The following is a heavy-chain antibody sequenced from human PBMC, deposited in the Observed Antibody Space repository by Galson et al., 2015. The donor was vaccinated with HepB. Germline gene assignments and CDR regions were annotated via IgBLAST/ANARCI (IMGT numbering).Heavy chain of an antibody. CDR1: GLSFSDYA. Sequence: SLRLSCAASGLSFSDYAIHWVRQAPGKGLEWVGVISYNGNDKYFADSVRGRFTISRDNSKNTVFLQMISLRVEDTAVYYCARDMGDGSGIGSDWGQGTLVTVSS. V-gene: IGHV3-30*04. D-gene: IGHD3-22*01. CDR2: ISYNGNDK. CDR3: ARDMGDGSGIGSD. J-gene: IGHJ4*02.